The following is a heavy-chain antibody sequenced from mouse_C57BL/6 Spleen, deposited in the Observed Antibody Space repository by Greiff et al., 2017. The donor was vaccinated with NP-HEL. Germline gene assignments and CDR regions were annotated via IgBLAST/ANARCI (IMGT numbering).Heavy chain of an antibody. CDR3: TRRGYFDV. CDR2: IDPETGGT. CDR1: GYTFTDYE. V-gene: IGHV1-15*01. J-gene: IGHJ1*03. Sequence: QVHVKQSGAELVRPGASVTLSCKASGYTFTDYEMHWVKQTPVHGLEWIGAIDPETGGTAYNQKFKGKAILTADKSSSTAYMELRSLTSEDSAVYYCTRRGYFDVWGTGTTVTVSS.